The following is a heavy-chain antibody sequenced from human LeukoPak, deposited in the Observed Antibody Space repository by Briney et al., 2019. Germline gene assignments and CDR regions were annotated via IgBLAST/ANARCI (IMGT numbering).Heavy chain of an antibody. J-gene: IGHJ5*02. V-gene: IGHV4-59*01. D-gene: IGHD3-10*01. Sequence: PSETLSLTCTVSGGSISSYYWSWIRQPPGKGLEWIGYIYYSGSTNYNPSLKSRVTISVDTSKNQFSLKLSSVTAADTAVYYCARASEPMVRGPGFDPWGQGTLVTVSS. CDR2: IYYSGST. CDR1: GGSISSYY. CDR3: ARASEPMVRGPGFDP.